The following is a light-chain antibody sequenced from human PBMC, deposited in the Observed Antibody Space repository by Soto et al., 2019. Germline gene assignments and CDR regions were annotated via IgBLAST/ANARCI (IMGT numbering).Light chain of an antibody. CDR1: QSISTW. V-gene: IGKV1-5*01. J-gene: IGKJ5*01. CDR3: QQTFSTST. Sequence: DIQMTQSPSTVSASIGDRVTITCRASQSISTWLAWYQQKPGKAPKLLIYDASNLETGVPSRFSGSGSGTDFTFTISSLQPEDIATYYCQQTFSTSTSGQGTRLEIK. CDR2: DAS.